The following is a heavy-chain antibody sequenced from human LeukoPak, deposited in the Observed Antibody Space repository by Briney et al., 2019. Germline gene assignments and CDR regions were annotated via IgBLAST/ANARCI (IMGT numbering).Heavy chain of an antibody. CDR1: GYTFTGYY. CDR2: INPNSGGT. Sequence: GASVKVSCKASGYTFTGYYMHWVRQAPGQGLEWMGRINPNSGGTNYAQKFQGRVTMTRDTSISTAYMELSRLRSDDTAVYYCATEKYSSSWYEIDYWGQGTLVTVSS. D-gene: IGHD6-13*01. V-gene: IGHV1-2*06. J-gene: IGHJ4*02. CDR3: ATEKYSSSWYEIDY.